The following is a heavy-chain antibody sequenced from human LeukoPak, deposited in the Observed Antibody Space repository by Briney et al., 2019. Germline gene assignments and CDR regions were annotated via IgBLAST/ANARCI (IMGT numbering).Heavy chain of an antibody. V-gene: IGHV3-21*01. Sequence: GGSLRLSCEASGFNFNTYSMAWVRQAPGKGLEWVSIISRASESIFYADSVKGRFTISRDNAKNSLYLQMNSLRAEDTAVYYCARSRRRELLRTYFDYWGQGTLVTVSS. J-gene: IGHJ4*02. CDR1: GFNFNTYS. CDR2: ISRASESI. D-gene: IGHD1-26*01. CDR3: ARSRRRELLRTYFDY.